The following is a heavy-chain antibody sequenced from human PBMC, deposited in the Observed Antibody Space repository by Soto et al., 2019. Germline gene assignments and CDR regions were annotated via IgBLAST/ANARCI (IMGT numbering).Heavy chain of an antibody. CDR3: ARESRDFYYYYLDV. CDR1: GGSMSGHY. Sequence: PSETLSLTCTVSGGSMSGHYWSWIRQPPGKGLEWIGYIYYTGSTYYNPSLKSRVTISVDTSKNQFSLQLSSVTAADSAVYYCARESRDFYYYYLDVWGKGTTVTVSS. V-gene: IGHV4-59*06. J-gene: IGHJ6*03. CDR2: IYYTGST.